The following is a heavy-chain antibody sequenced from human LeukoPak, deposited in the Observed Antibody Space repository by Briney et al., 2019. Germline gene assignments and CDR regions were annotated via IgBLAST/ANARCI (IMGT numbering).Heavy chain of an antibody. D-gene: IGHD4-17*01. CDR2: IIPIFGTA. V-gene: IGHV1-69*05. CDR3: ASALGDYGDYFDY. J-gene: IGHJ4*02. CDR1: GGTFSSYA. Sequence: VSSVKVSCKASGGTFSSYAISWVRQAPGQGLEWMGGIIPIFGTANYAQKFQGRVTITTDESTSTAYMELSSLRSEDTAVYYCASALGDYGDYFDYWGQGTLVTVSS.